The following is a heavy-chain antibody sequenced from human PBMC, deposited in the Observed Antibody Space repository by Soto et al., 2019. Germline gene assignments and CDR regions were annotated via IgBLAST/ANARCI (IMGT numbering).Heavy chain of an antibody. V-gene: IGHV1-69*01. CDR1: GGTFSSYA. D-gene: IGHD2-2*01. CDR3: ARSQGSSTSLEIYYYYYYGMDV. J-gene: IGHJ6*02. CDR2: IIPISGTA. Sequence: QVQLVQSGAEVKKPGSSVKVSCKASGGTFSSYAISWVRQAPGQELEWMGGIIPISGTANYARKFQGRVTITADESTSTAYMELSSLRSEDTAVYYCARSQGSSTSLEIYYYYYYGMDVWGQGTTVTVSS.